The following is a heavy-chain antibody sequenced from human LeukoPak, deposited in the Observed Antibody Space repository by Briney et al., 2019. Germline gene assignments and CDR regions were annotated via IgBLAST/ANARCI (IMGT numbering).Heavy chain of an antibody. D-gene: IGHD3-16*02. V-gene: IGHV3-7*01. J-gene: IGHJ4*02. CDR3: AREYYDYVWGSHRVRAHFDY. CDR1: GFTFSSYW. CDR2: IKQDGSEK. Sequence: GGSLRLSCAASGFTFSSYWMSWVRQAPGKGLEWVANIKQDGSEKYYVDSVKGRFTISRDNAKNSLYLQMNSLRAEDTAVYYCAREYYDYVWGSHRVRAHFDYWGQGTLVTVSS.